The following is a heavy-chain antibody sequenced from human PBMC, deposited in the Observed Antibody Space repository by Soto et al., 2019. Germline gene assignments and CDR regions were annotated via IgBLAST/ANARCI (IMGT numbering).Heavy chain of an antibody. J-gene: IGHJ4*02. CDR2: IYYSGST. CDR3: ARHATGGPYYFDY. CDR1: GGSISSSSYY. V-gene: IGHV4-39*01. D-gene: IGHD1-26*01. Sequence: SETLSLTCTVSGGSISSSSYYWGWIRQPPGKGLEWIGSIYYSGSTYYNPSLKSRVTISVDTSKNQFSLKLSSVTATDTAVYYCARHATGGPYYFDYWGQGTLVTVSS.